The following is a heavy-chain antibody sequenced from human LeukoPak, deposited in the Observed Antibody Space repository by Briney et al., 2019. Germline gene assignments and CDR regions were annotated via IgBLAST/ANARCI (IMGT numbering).Heavy chain of an antibody. CDR2: MNPNSGNT. CDR3: ARDHMGSSWYGVNWFDP. J-gene: IGHJ5*02. D-gene: IGHD6-13*01. Sequence: ASVKVSCKASGYTFTSYDINWVRQATGQGLEWMGWMNPNSGNTDYAQKFQGRVTMTRNTSISTAYMELSSLRSEDTAVYYCARDHMGSSWYGVNWFDPWGQGTLVTVSS. V-gene: IGHV1-8*01. CDR1: GYTFTSYD.